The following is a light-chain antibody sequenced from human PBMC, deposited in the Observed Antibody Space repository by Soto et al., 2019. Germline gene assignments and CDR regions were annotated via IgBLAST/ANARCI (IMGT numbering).Light chain of an antibody. Sequence: RMTQSPSSFSSSKGDSVTITCRGSQGISSYLAWYQQKTGTAPKVLIYHASTLQSGVPSRFSGSGSGTELTLTISSLQPDDCATYYCQKYNSYPLTCGGGTKVDIK. J-gene: IGKJ4*01. CDR3: QKYNSYPLT. CDR1: QGISSY. CDR2: HAS. V-gene: IGKV1-8*01.